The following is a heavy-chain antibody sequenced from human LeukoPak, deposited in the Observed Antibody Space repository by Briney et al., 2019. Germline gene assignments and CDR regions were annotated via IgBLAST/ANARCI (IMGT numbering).Heavy chain of an antibody. J-gene: IGHJ6*02. V-gene: IGHV1-18*01. Sequence: ASVKVSCKASGYTFTSYGISWVRQAPGQGLEWMGWISAYNGNTNYAQKLQGRVTMTTDTSTSTAYMELRSLRSDGTAVYYCARDRRYCSGGSCYSVSVYYYYYGMDVWGQGTTVTVSS. D-gene: IGHD2-15*01. CDR2: ISAYNGNT. CDR1: GYTFTSYG. CDR3: ARDRRYCSGGSCYSVSVYYYYYGMDV.